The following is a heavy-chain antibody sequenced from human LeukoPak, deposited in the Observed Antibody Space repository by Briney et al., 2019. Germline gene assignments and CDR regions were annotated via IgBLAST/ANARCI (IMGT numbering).Heavy chain of an antibody. V-gene: IGHV3-23*01. D-gene: IGHD3-3*02. CDR2: ISGSGGSS. CDR3: AKGSAHYWSGYQYDYYYYMDV. Sequence: GGSLRLSCAASGFTFSSYAMSWVRQAPGKGLEWVSVISGSGGSSYYADSVKGRLTIPRDNSKNTLYLQMNSLRAEDTAIYYCAKGSAHYWSGYQYDYYYYMDVWGKGTTVTVSS. J-gene: IGHJ6*03. CDR1: GFTFSSYA.